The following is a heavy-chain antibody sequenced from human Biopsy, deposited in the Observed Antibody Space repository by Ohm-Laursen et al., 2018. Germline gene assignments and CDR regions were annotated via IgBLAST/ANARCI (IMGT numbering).Heavy chain of an antibody. V-gene: IGHV1-69*01. J-gene: IGHJ4*02. D-gene: IGHD1-26*01. CDR2: IIPMLGTA. CDR1: GGTFINYA. CDR3: ARGPHSGSHSCFDY. Sequence: SSVSVSCKASGGTFINYAISWVRQAPGQGLEWMGGIIPMLGTANYAQMFQGRVTISADESTSTSYMEQSSLTTEDTAIYYCARGPHSGSHSCFDYWGRGTLVTVSS.